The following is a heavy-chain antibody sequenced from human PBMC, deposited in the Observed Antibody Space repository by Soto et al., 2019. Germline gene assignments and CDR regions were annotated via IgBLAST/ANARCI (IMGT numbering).Heavy chain of an antibody. D-gene: IGHD7-27*01. CDR3: ARDSWGGMDV. V-gene: IGHV3-21*01. Sequence: AGGSRRRSWAASGFTFSAYTMNWVRQAPGKGLEWVSSISSSSGLIYYADSLKGRLTISRDNAKNSLFLQMNSLRAEDTAVYYCARDSWGGMDVWGQGTTVTVSS. J-gene: IGHJ6*02. CDR2: ISSSSGLI. CDR1: GFTFSAYT.